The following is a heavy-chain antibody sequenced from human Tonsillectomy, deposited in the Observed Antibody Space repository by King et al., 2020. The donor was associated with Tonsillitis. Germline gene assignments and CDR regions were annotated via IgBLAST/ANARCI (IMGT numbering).Heavy chain of an antibody. J-gene: IGHJ4*02. V-gene: IGHV4-31*03. CDR2: IYYRGST. CDR1: GVSISSDGYN. D-gene: IGHD6-19*01. CDR3: ARGIPGAGIGFDY. Sequence: QLQLQESGPGLVKPSQTLSLTCTVSGVSISSDGYNWTWIRQRPGKGLEWIGNIYYRGSTYYNPSVKSRVTISVDASKNQFSLRLNSVTAADTAFYFCARGIPGAGIGFDYWGQGTLVTVSS.